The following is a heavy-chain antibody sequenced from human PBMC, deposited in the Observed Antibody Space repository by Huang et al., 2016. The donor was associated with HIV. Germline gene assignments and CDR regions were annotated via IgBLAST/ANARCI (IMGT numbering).Heavy chain of an antibody. V-gene: IGHV1-24*01. D-gene: IGHD3-22*01. Sequence: QVQLVQSGAEVKKPGASVKVSCKVSGYPPTELSMHGVGQAPGKGREWMGSFDPEDGETIYAQKFQGRVTMTEDTSTDTAYMELSSLRSEDTAVYYCATVYRRFRNHDSGDYYFDYWDQGTLVTVSS. CDR3: ATVYRRFRNHDSGDYYFDY. J-gene: IGHJ4*02. CDR1: GYPPTELS. CDR2: FDPEDGET.